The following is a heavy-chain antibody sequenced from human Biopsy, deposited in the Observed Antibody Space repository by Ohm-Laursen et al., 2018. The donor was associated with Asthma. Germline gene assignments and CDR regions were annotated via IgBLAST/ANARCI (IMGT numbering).Heavy chain of an antibody. CDR3: VRDGTDDAFDI. D-gene: IGHD1-1*01. J-gene: IGHJ3*02. CDR2: ISKDASTQ. V-gene: IGHV3-30*01. Sequence: SLRLSCAASGFSFSNFATHWVRQAPGKGLEWVGVISKDASTQDHADSVKGRFTMARDNSKNTLDLQMNSLREEDTAVYYCVRDGTDDAFDIWGQGTVVSVSS. CDR1: GFSFSNFA.